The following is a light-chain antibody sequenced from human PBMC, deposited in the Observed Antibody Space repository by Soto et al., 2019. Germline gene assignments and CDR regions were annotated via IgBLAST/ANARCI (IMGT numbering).Light chain of an antibody. CDR1: QLISSW. J-gene: IGKJ4*01. CDR3: QQASSFPLT. Sequence: IQITQSPSSVSASVGDTVTITCRASQLISSWLAWYQQKPGKAPKLLIYAASNLQSGVPSRFSGSESGTDSTLTISSLQPEDFATYFCQQASSFPLTFGGGTKVEI. CDR2: AAS. V-gene: IGKV1-12*01.